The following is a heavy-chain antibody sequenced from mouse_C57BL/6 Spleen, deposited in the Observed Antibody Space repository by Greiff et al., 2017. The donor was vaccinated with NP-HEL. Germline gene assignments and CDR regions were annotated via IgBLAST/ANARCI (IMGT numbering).Heavy chain of an antibody. D-gene: IGHD2-5*01. CDR2: ISSGSSTI. Sequence: DVHLVESGGGLVKPGGSLKLSCAASGFTFSDYGMHWVRQAPEKGLEWVAYISSGSSTIYYADTVKGRFTISRDNAKNNLFLQMTSLRSEDTAMYYCARHGYYSKPWFAYWGQGTLVTVSA. CDR1: GFTFSDYG. CDR3: ARHGYYSKPWFAY. V-gene: IGHV5-17*01. J-gene: IGHJ3*01.